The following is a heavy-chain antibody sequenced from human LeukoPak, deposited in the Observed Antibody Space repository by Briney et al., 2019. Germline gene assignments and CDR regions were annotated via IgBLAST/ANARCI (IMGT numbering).Heavy chain of an antibody. CDR3: ARDASNSGYDYRYFDY. CDR2: ISSNGGST. CDR1: GFTFSSYA. J-gene: IGHJ4*02. Sequence: GGSLRLSCAASGFTFSSYAMHWVRQAPGKGLEYGSAISSNGGSTYYANSVKGRFTISRDNSKNTLYLQMGSLRAEDMAVYYCARDASNSGYDYRYFDYWGQGTLVTVSS. V-gene: IGHV3-64*01. D-gene: IGHD5-12*01.